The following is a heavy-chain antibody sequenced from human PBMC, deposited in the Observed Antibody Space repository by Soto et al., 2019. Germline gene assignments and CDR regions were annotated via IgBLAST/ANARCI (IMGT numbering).Heavy chain of an antibody. CDR1: GISFSSYW. J-gene: IGHJ4*02. CDR2: IKQDGGEK. CDR3: LREGTSTGRNYFAY. V-gene: IGHV3-7*04. Sequence: EVQLVESGGGMVQPGGSLRLSCATSGISFSSYWMSWVRQAPGTGLEWVANIKQDGGEKYYVDSVKGRFTISRDNAKNSLYLQMSSLRAETTAVYYSLREGTSTGRNYFAYWGQGTLGTVSS.